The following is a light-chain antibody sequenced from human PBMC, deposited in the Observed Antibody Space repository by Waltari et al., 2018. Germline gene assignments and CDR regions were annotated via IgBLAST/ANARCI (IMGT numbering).Light chain of an antibody. CDR2: DVS. CDR3: SSYTTSSTWV. V-gene: IGLV2-14*03. CDR1: SSDVGGYNY. Sequence: QSALTQPASVSGSPGQSITISCTGTSSDVGGYNYVSWYQQHPGTAPKLIIFDVSNRASGVSIRFSGSKSGNTASLTISGLQAEDEADYHCSSYTTSSTWVFGGGTRLTVL. J-gene: IGLJ3*02.